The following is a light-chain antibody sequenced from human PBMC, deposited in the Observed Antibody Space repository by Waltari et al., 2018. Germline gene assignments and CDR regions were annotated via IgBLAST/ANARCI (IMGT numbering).Light chain of an antibody. Sequence: DIVMTQSPDSLSVSLGERATINCKSGQSLLYSSNNKNYLAWYQQKPGQPPRLLISWASTRESGVPDRFSGGGSGTDFTLTISSLQAEDVAIYYCQQYDTYPIYTFGQGTKLEIK. CDR2: WAS. CDR3: QQYDTYPIYT. V-gene: IGKV4-1*01. CDR1: QSLLYSSNNKNY. J-gene: IGKJ2*01.